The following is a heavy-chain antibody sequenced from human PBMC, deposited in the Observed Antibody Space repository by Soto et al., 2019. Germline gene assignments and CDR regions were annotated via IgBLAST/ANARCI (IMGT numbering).Heavy chain of an antibody. Sequence: GGSLRLSCAAFGFTFSDYYMNWIRQAPGKGLEWVSYISNSGGTIYYEDSVKGRFTISRDNAKNSLFLQMNSLRAEDTAVYYCVRVQRDDFWSGYGMDVWGQGTTVTAP. V-gene: IGHV3-11*01. CDR3: VRVQRDDFWSGYGMDV. CDR2: ISNSGGTI. CDR1: GFTFSDYY. J-gene: IGHJ6*02. D-gene: IGHD3-3*01.